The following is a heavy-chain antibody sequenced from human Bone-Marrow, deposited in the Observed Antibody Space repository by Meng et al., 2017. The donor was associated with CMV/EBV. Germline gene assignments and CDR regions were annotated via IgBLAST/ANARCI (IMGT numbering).Heavy chain of an antibody. CDR1: GGTFSSYT. J-gene: IGHJ4*02. D-gene: IGHD2-21*01. V-gene: IGHV1-69*04. CDR2: IIPILGIA. CDR3: ARDQQTSLAY. Sequence: SVKVSCKASGGTFSSYTISWVRQAPGQGLEWMGRIIPILGIANYAQKFQGRVTMTRDTSISTVYMELSRLTFDDTAVYYCARDQQTSLAYWGQGTLVTVSS.